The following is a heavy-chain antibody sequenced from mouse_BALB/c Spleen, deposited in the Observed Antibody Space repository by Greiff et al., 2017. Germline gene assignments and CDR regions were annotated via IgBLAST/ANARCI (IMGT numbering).Heavy chain of an antibody. D-gene: IGHD1-2*01. V-gene: IGHV1-84*02. CDR2: IYPGSGNT. J-gene: IGHJ1*01. CDR3: AREVRLRYFDV. Sequence: VQLQESGPELVKPGASVKISCKASGYTFTDYYINWVKQKPGQGLEWIGWIYPGSGNTKYNEKFKGKATLTVDTSSSTAYMQLSSLTSEDTAVYFCAREVRLRYFDVWGAGTTVTVSS. CDR1: GYTFTDYY.